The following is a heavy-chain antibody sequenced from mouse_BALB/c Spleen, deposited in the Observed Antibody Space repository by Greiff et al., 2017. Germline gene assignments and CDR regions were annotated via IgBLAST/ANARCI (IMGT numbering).Heavy chain of an antibody. J-gene: IGHJ4*01. Sequence: VQLQQSGAELAKPGASVKMSCKASGYTFTSYWMHWVKQRPGQGLEWIGYINPSTGYTEYNQKFKDKATLTADNSSSTAYMQLSSLTSEDSAVYNCARSSERRNAMDYWGQGTSVTVSS. CDR1: GYTFTSYW. V-gene: IGHV1-7*01. CDR2: INPSTGYT. CDR3: ARSSERRNAMDY.